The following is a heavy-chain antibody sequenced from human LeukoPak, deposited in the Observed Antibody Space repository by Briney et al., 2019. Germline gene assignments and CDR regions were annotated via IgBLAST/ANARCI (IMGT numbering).Heavy chain of an antibody. CDR3: ARGAEYYAIWRGYAGYSDY. CDR2: INHSGST. Sequence: SETLSLTCAVYGGSFSGYYWSWIRQPPGKGLEWIGEINHSGSTYYNPSLRSRVTISLDRSKKKFSLKLTSVTAADTAVYFCARGAEYYAIWRGYAGYSDYWGQGISVTVSS. CDR1: GGSFSGYY. D-gene: IGHD3-3*01. V-gene: IGHV4-34*01. J-gene: IGHJ4*02.